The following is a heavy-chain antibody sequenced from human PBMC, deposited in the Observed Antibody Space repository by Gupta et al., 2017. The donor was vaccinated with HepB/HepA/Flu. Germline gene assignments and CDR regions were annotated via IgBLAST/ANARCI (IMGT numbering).Heavy chain of an antibody. J-gene: IGHJ6*04. V-gene: IGHV4-39*01. CDR2: ISQTGST. D-gene: IGHD1-1*01. CDR3: ARQVVTTGPAFYGMDV. CDR1: TDSVDHDSYF. Sequence: QLQLQESVPGVVNPSETLSLTCTVSTDSVDHDSYFWGWIRQPPGKGLEWIGNISQTGSTYYNPSLKGRLTISVDTSRNQIFLKLNSVSAADTAKYYGARQVVTTGPAFYGMDVWGKGTTVLVSS.